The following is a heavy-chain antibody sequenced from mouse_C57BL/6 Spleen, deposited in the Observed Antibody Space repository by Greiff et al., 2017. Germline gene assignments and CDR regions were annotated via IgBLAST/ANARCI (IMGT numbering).Heavy chain of an antibody. V-gene: IGHV1-26*01. D-gene: IGHD1-1*01. Sequence: EVQLQQSGPELVKPGASVKISCKASGYTFTDYYMNWVKQSHGKSLAWIGDINPNNGGTSYNQKFKGKATLTVDKSSSTAYMELRSLTSEDSAVXYCARSESYGDWFAYWGQGTLVTVSA. CDR2: INPNNGGT. CDR1: GYTFTDYY. J-gene: IGHJ3*01. CDR3: ARSESYGDWFAY.